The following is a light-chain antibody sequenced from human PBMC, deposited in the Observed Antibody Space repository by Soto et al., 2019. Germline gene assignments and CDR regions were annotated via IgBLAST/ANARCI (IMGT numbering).Light chain of an antibody. CDR2: GAS. J-gene: IGKJ1*01. V-gene: IGKV3-20*01. CDR3: QQYGPSRT. Sequence: EIVLTQSPGTLSLSPGERATLSCRASQSVSSSYLSWYQQKPGQAPRLLIDGASSRATGIPDKFSGSGSGKDFTLTISRLEPEDFAVYYCQQYGPSRTFGQGTKVEIK. CDR1: QSVSSSY.